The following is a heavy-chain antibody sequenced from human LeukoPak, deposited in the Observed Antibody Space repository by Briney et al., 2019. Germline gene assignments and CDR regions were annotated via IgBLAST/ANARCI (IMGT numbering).Heavy chain of an antibody. J-gene: IGHJ1*01. D-gene: IGHD6-19*01. V-gene: IGHV3-48*02. CDR1: GFTFSSYS. Sequence: TGGSLRLSCAASGFTFSSYSMNWVRQAPGKGLEWVSYISSSSSTIYYADFVKGRFTISRDNAKNSLYLQMNSLRDEDTAVYYCARDSYSSGWSSAEYFQHWGQGTLVTVSS. CDR2: ISSSSSTI. CDR3: ARDSYSSGWSSAEYFQH.